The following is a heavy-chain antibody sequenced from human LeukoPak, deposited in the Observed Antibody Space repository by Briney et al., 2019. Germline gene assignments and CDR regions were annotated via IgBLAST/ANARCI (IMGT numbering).Heavy chain of an antibody. D-gene: IGHD6-19*01. CDR2: IYSGGST. CDR3: ARGDSSGYYYFEY. Sequence: GGSLRLSCAASGFTFSSYAMHWVRQAPGKGLEWVSVIYSGGSTYYADSVKGRFTISRDNSKNTLYPQMNSLRAEDTAVYYCARGDSSGYYYFEYWGQGTLVTVSS. V-gene: IGHV3-53*01. CDR1: GFTFSSYA. J-gene: IGHJ4*02.